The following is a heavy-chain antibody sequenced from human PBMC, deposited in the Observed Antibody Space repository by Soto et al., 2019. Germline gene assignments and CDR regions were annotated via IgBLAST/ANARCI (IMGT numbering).Heavy chain of an antibody. V-gene: IGHV4-59*01. CDR3: ARDGYSYGYYYYYGMDV. CDR1: GGSISSYY. CDR2: IYYSGST. D-gene: IGHD5-18*01. Sequence: ALTCTVSGGSISSYYWSWIRQPPGKGLEWIGYIYYSGSTNYNPSLKSRVTISVDTSKNQFSLKLSSVTAADTAVYYCARDGYSYGYYYYYGMDVWGQGTTVTVSS. J-gene: IGHJ6*02.